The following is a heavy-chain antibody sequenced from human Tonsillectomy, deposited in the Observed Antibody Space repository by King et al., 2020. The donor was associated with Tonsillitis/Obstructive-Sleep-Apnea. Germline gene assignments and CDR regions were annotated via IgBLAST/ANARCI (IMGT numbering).Heavy chain of an antibody. J-gene: IGHJ6*03. CDR3: ARSSWNYGYYNYMDV. D-gene: IGHD1-7*01. Sequence: VQLQQWGAGLLKPSETLSLTCAVYGGSFNGYYWSWIRQPPGKGLEWIGEINHSGSTNYNPSLKSRVTISVDTSKNQFSLKLSSVTAADTAVYYCARSSWNYGYYNYMDVWGKGTTVTVSS. CDR2: INHSGST. V-gene: IGHV4-34*01. CDR1: GGSFNGYY.